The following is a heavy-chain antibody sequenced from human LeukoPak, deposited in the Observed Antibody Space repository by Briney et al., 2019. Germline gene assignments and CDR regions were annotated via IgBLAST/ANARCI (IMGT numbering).Heavy chain of an antibody. V-gene: IGHV3-74*03. CDR1: GLTFSSHW. D-gene: IGHD3-22*01. Sequence: GGSLRLSCAASGLTFSSHWMHWVRQAPGKGLVWVSRINGYGSNTTYADSVKGRFTISRDNAKNTLYLQMNSLRAEDTALYYCSRGGDVGLVITGGISYSWGQGTLVTVSS. CDR3: SRGGDVGLVITGGISYS. CDR2: INGYGSNT. J-gene: IGHJ4*02.